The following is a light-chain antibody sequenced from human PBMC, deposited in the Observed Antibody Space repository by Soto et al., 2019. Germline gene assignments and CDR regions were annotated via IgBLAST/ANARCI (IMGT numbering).Light chain of an antibody. V-gene: IGKV3-15*01. Sequence: EIVVTQSPATLSVSPGDRATLSCRASQNVGINLAWYQQKPGQAPRLLIYGKSTRATGIPARFSGIGSGTEFTLAISSLQSEDCALYYCLQYNDWPYTFGQGTKLEIK. J-gene: IGKJ2*01. CDR1: QNVGIN. CDR3: LQYNDWPYT. CDR2: GKS.